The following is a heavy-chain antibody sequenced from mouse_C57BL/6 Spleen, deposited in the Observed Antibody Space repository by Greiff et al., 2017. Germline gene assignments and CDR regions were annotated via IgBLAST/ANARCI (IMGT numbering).Heavy chain of an antibody. D-gene: IGHD1-1*01. Sequence: QVQLQQSGPELVKPGASVKISCKASGYTFTDYYINWVKQRPGQGLEWIGWIFPGSGSTYYNEKFKGKATLTVDKSSSTAYMLLSSLTSEDSAVYFCARNYYYGSSYDYYAMDYWGQGTSVTVSS. J-gene: IGHJ4*01. V-gene: IGHV1-75*01. CDR2: IFPGSGST. CDR3: ARNYYYGSSYDYYAMDY. CDR1: GYTFTDYY.